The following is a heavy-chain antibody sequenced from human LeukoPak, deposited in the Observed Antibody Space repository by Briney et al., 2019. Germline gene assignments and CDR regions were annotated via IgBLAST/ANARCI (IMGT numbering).Heavy chain of an antibody. CDR2: MHHSGRT. V-gene: IGHV4-4*02. CDR3: ARAQEGCSRASCYLEP. D-gene: IGHD2-2*01. CDR1: GASISSTNW. Sequence: SGTLSLTCAISGASISSTNWWIWVRQPPGKGLEWIGEMHHSGRTNYNPSLKSRITISVDKSKNQVFLRLNSVAAADTALYYCARAQEGCSRASCYLEPWGQGTLVTVSS. J-gene: IGHJ5*02.